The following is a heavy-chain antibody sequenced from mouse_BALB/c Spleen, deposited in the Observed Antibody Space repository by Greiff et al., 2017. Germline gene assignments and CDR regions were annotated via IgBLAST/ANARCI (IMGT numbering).Heavy chain of an antibody. CDR2: INPSTGYT. D-gene: IGHD2-4*01. V-gene: IGHV1-7*01. J-gene: IGHJ1*01. CDR1: GYTFTSYW. Sequence: QVQLQQSGAELAKPGASVKMSCKASGYTFTSYWMHWVKQRPGQGLEWIGYINPSTGYTEYNQKFKDKATLTADKSSSTAYMQLSSLTSEDSAVYYCARLGDYDGWYFDVWGAGTTVTVSS. CDR3: ARLGDYDGWYFDV.